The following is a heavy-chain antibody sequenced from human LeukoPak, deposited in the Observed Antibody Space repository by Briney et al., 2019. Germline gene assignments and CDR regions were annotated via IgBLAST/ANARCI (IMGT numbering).Heavy chain of an antibody. CDR2: IYYSGST. Sequence: PSETLSLTCTVSGGSISSYYWSWIRQPPGKGLEWIGYIYYSGSTNYNPSLKSRVTISVDTSKNQFSLKLSSVTAADTAVYYCARGCGCSSTSCYWVCAFDIWGQGTMVTVSS. CDR3: ARGCGCSSTSCYWVCAFDI. J-gene: IGHJ3*02. CDR1: GGSISSYY. V-gene: IGHV4-59*08. D-gene: IGHD2-2*01.